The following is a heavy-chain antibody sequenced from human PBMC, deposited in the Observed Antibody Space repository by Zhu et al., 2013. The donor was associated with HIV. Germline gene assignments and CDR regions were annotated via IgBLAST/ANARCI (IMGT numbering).Heavy chain of an antibody. CDR1: GYTFTSYD. D-gene: IGHD2-2*01. V-gene: IGHV1-2*02. CDR3: ARTFHDNTREFDL. J-gene: IGHJ4*02. Sequence: QVQLVQSGAEVKKPGASVKVSCKASGYTFTSYDINWVRQAPGHGLQWMGWMNPNSADTKYLQSFQGRVTMTRDTSITTAYMELRSLTSGDTAVYYCARTFHDNTREFDLWGQGTLVTVSS. CDR2: MNPNSADT.